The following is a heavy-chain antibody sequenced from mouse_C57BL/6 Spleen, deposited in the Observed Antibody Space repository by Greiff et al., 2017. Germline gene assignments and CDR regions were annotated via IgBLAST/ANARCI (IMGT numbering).Heavy chain of an antibody. J-gene: IGHJ4*01. CDR2: IDPEDGET. CDR1: GFNIKDYY. V-gene: IGHV14-2*01. CDR3: ARSWGGSMDY. Sequence: VQLQQSGAELVKPGASVKLSCTASGFNIKDYYMHWVKQRTEQGLEWIGRIDPEDGETKYAQKFQGKATITADTSSNTAYLQPSSLTSEDTAVYYGARSWGGSMDYWGQGTSVTVSS.